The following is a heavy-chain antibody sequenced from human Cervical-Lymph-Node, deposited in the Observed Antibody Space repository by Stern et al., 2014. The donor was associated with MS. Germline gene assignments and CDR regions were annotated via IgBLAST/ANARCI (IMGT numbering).Heavy chain of an antibody. CDR1: GFTFSDHY. D-gene: IGHD2-8*01. V-gene: IGHV3-72*01. CDR2: SRNKAKTYTT. Sequence: EDQLVESGGGLVQPGGSLRLSFAVSGFTFSDHYIDWVRQAPGKGLEWVGRSRNKAKTYTTAYAASVKGRFTISRDDSTNSLYLQMNSLKTEDTAVYYCARESYGDYWGQGTLVIVSS. CDR3: ARESYGDY. J-gene: IGHJ4*02.